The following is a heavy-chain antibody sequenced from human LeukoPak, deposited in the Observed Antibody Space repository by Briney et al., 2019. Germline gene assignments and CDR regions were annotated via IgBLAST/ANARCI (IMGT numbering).Heavy chain of an antibody. CDR1: GGTFSSYA. CDR3: ARVPQANYDSSGYYDY. J-gene: IGHJ4*02. Sequence: SVKVSCTASGGTFSSYAISWVRQAPGQGLEWMGGIIPIFGTANYAQKFQGRVTITADESTSTAYMELSSLRSEDTAVYYCARVPQANYDSSGYYDYWGQGTLVTVSS. V-gene: IGHV1-69*13. CDR2: IIPIFGTA. D-gene: IGHD3-22*01.